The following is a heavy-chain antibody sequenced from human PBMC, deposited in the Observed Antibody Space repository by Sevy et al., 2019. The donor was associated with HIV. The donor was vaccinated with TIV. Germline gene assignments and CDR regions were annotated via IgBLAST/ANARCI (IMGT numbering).Heavy chain of an antibody. CDR3: SRRYFDV. D-gene: IGHD3-9*01. Sequence: GGYLRLSCAASGFTFHTYRMQLVRQAPGKGLEWVANIRQDGNEIYYADSVKGRFTISRDNAMQSLYLEMNNLRVEDSGIYYCSRRYFDVWGQGTLVTVSS. J-gene: IGHJ1*01. V-gene: IGHV3-7*01. CDR1: GFTFHTYR. CDR2: IRQDGNEI.